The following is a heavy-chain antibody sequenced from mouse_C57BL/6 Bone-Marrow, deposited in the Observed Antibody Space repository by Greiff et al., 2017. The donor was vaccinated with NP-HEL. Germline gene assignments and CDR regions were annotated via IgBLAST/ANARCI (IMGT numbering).Heavy chain of an antibody. Sequence: LQQPGAELVKPGASVKLSCKASGYTFTSYWMHWVKQRPGQGLEWIGMIHPNSGSTNYNEKFKSKATLTVDKSSSTAYMQLSSLTSEDSAVYYCARGTTVVATDFDVWGTGTTVTVSS. V-gene: IGHV1-64*01. J-gene: IGHJ1*03. D-gene: IGHD1-1*01. CDR3: ARGTTVVATDFDV. CDR1: GYTFTSYW. CDR2: IHPNSGST.